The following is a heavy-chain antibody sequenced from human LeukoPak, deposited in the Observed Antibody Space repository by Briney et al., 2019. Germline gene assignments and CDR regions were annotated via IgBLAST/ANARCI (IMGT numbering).Heavy chain of an antibody. V-gene: IGHV3-48*01. D-gene: IGHD5-12*01. CDR1: VFAFSTYN. CDR3: ARGGYDYNALFDH. CDR2: ISTGSSTT. J-gene: IGHJ4*02. Sequence: GGSLRLSCAASVFAFSTYNMNWVRQAPGKGLEWVSYISTGSSTTYYADSVKGRFTISRDNAKNSQYLQMNSLRAEDTAVYYCARGGYDYNALFDHWGQGTLVTVSS.